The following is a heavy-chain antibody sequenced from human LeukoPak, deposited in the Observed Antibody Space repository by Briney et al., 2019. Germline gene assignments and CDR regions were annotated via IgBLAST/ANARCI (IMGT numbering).Heavy chain of an antibody. V-gene: IGHV3-23*01. CDR3: VKSGYCSGGSCYSVDY. J-gene: IGHJ4*02. Sequence: PGRSLRLSCAASGFTFSSYAMHWVRQAPGKGLEWVSAISGSGGSTYYADSVKGRFTISRDNSKNTLYLQMNSLRAEDTAVYYCVKSGYCSGGSCYSVDYWGQGTLVTVSS. CDR2: ISGSGGST. D-gene: IGHD2-15*01. CDR1: GFTFSSYA.